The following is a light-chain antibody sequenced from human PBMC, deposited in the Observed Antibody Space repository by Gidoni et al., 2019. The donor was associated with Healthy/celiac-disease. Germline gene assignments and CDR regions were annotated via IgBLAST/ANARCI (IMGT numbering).Light chain of an antibody. V-gene: IGKV1-39*01. CDR1: QSISSY. Sequence: DILMPHPPSSLSASVGDRVTITCRASQSISSYLNWYQQKPGKAPKLLIYAASSLQSGVPSRFSGSGSGTDFTLTIRSLQPEDFATYYCQQSYSTPPTFGGGTKVEIK. CDR2: AAS. CDR3: QQSYSTPPT. J-gene: IGKJ4*01.